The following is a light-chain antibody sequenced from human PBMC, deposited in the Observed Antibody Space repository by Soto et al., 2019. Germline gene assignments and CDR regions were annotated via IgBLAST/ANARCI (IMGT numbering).Light chain of an antibody. CDR1: ENINNW. Sequence: DIQMTQSPSSVSASVGDRVTITCLAIENINNWLDWYQQTPGKAPKLLIYETSTLQSGVQPRFSGSRSGADFTLTISSLQPEDFATYYCQPASSYPLTFGGGTRVE. CDR3: QPASSYPLT. CDR2: ETS. J-gene: IGKJ4*01. V-gene: IGKV1-12*01.